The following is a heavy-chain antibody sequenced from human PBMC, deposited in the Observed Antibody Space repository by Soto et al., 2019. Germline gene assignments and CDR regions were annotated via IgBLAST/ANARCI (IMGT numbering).Heavy chain of an antibody. J-gene: IGHJ2*01. Sequence: QVRLQESGPGLVKPSQTLSLTCSVSGGSIGSGVYYCSWFRQHPGKGLEWIGYISDSGSTDYNPSVDSRVTISLDMSENQFSLSLTSVTAADTAVYYCARGTNCYFDLWGRGTLVTVSS. CDR2: ISDSGST. CDR3: ARGTNCYFDL. CDR1: GGSIGSGVYY. V-gene: IGHV4-31*03.